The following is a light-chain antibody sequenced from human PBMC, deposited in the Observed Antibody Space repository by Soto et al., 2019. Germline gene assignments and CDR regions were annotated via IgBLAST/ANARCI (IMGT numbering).Light chain of an antibody. CDR3: QSYDSSNPVV. V-gene: IGLV6-57*04. Sequence: NFMLTQPHSVSEAPGKTVTISCTRSSGSIARNYVQWYQQRPGSAPTTLIYEDNERPSGVPDRFSGSLDSSSNSASLTISGLKTEDEADYYCQSYDSSNPVVFGGGTKLTVL. J-gene: IGLJ2*01. CDR1: SGSIARNY. CDR2: EDN.